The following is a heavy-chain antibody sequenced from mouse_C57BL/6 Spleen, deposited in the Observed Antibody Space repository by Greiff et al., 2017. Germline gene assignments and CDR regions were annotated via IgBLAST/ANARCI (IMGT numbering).Heavy chain of an antibody. CDR3: TRDYGSSRSYWYFDV. J-gene: IGHJ1*03. CDR2: IDPEDGDT. CDR1: GFNIKDYY. V-gene: IGHV14-1*01. Sequence: VQLQQSGAELVRPGASVKLSCTASGFNIKDYYMHWVKQRPEQGLEWIGRIDPEDGDTEYAPKFQGKATMTADTSSNTAYLQLSSLTSEDTAVYYCTRDYGSSRSYWYFDVWGTGTTVTVSS. D-gene: IGHD1-1*01.